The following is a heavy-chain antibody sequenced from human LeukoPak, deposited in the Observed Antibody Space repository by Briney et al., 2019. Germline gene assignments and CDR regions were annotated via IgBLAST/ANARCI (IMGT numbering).Heavy chain of an antibody. CDR2: IIPFLGIA. CDR3: AIDWRDCSRTSCPTGDY. Sequence: SVKVSRQASRGTFSSYAISWVGQAPGQGREWMGRIIPFLGIANYAQKFQGRVTITADKSTSTDYMELSSLRSEDTAVYYCAIDWRDCSRTSCPTGDYWGQGTLVTVSS. J-gene: IGHJ4*02. V-gene: IGHV1-69*04. D-gene: IGHD2-2*01. CDR1: RGTFSSYA.